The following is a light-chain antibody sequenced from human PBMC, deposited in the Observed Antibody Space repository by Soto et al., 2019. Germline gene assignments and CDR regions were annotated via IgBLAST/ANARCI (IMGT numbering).Light chain of an antibody. CDR2: GAS. CDR3: QQYGNSPLT. Sequence: EIVLTQSPGTLSLSPGERATLSCRVSQSVSSRYLAWYQQKPGQAPRLLIYGASSRATGIPDRFSGSGSGTAFTLTISRLEPEDFAVYYCQQYGNSPLTFGQGTKVEIK. J-gene: IGKJ1*01. CDR1: QSVSSRY. V-gene: IGKV3-20*01.